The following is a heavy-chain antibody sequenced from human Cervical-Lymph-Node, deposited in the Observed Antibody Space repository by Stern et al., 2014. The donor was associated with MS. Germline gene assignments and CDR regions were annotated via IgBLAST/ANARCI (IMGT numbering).Heavy chain of an antibody. CDR1: GDSISSYTHY. D-gene: IGHD2-8*02. J-gene: IGHJ4*02. Sequence: QVQLQESGPGLVKPSETLSLTCAVSGDSISSYTHYWAWIRQPPGKGLEWIGSSYSRGAPYYTPSLKSPSTIPVDQPKILFPRGLNSVTAVDTAVYYCAKHACTGAACPFDLWGQGTLVTVSS. CDR3: AKHACTGAACPFDL. V-gene: IGHV4-39*01. CDR2: SYSRGAP.